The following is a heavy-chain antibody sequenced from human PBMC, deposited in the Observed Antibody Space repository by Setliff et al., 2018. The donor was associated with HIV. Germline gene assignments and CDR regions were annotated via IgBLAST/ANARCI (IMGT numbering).Heavy chain of an antibody. Sequence: SETLSLTCTVSGASIGSSDYYWGWIRQPPGKGLEWIGSIFYTGRTTYNPSLRSRVTISLDTSKTKFSLSLTSVTAADTAMYYCAGRGKTEKSYVLSWFDPWGQGILVTVSS. CDR1: GASIGSSDYY. J-gene: IGHJ5*02. V-gene: IGHV4-39*07. CDR2: IFYTGRT. CDR3: AGRGKTEKSYVLSWFDP. D-gene: IGHD3-10*02.